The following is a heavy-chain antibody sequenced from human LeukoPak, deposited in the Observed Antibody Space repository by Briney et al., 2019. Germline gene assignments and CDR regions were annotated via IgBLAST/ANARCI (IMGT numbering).Heavy chain of an antibody. J-gene: IGHJ4*02. D-gene: IGHD1-26*01. CDR3: AREIVGAPFFEY. CDR1: GGSFSGHY. Sequence: PSETLSLTCAVYGGSFSGHYWSWIRQPPGKGLEWIGEINHSGSTNYNPSLESRVTISVDTSKNHFSLKLSSVTAADTAVYYCAREIVGAPFFEYWGQGTLVTVSS. CDR2: INHSGST. V-gene: IGHV4-34*01.